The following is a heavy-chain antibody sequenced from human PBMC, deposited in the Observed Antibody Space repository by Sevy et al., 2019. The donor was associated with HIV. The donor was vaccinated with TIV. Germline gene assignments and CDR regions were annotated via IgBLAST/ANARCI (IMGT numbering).Heavy chain of an antibody. J-gene: IGHJ3*02. CDR2: ISSSGNYI. D-gene: IGHD3-10*01. V-gene: IGHV3-21*01. CDR1: GFTFNTYT. CDR3: ARPYGSGSWEAFDI. Sequence: GGSPRLSCAASGFTFNTYTMNWVRQAPGEGLEWVSSISSSGNYIYYADSVKGRFTISRDNAKNSLSLQMNNLRAEDTAVYYCARPYGSGSWEAFDIWGQGTMVTVSS.